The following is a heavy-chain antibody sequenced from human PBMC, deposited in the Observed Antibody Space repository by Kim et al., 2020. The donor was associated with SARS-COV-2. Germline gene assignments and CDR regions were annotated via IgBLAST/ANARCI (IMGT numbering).Heavy chain of an antibody. CDR1: GYTFTSYD. D-gene: IGHD3-3*02. CDR2: MNPNSGNT. Sequence: ASVKVSCKASGYTFTSYDINWVRQATGQGLEWMGWMNPNSGNTGYAQKFQGRVTMTRNTSISTAYMELSSLRSEDTAVYYSARQGHFWSGYYPNYYYYGMDVWGQGTTVTVSS. J-gene: IGHJ6*02. V-gene: IGHV1-8*01. CDR3: ARQGHFWSGYYPNYYYYGMDV.